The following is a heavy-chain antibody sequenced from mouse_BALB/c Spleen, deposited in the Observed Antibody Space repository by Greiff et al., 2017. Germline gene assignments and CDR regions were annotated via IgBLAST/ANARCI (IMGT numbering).Heavy chain of an antibody. J-gene: IGHJ4*01. CDR3: ARLDYGSSYNAMDY. CDR2: IDPYYGGT. D-gene: IGHD1-1*01. Sequence: VQLKESGPELEKPGASVKISCKASGYSFTGYNMNWVKQSNGKSLEWIGNIDPYYGGTSYNQKFKGKATLTVDKSSSTAYMQLKSLTSEDSAVYYCARLDYGSSYNAMDYWGQGTSVTVSS. V-gene: IGHV1-39*01. CDR1: GYSFTGYN.